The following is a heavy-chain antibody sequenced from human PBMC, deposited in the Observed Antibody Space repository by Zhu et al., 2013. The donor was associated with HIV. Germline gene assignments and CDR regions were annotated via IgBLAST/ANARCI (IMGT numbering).Heavy chain of an antibody. CDR2: IIPILGIA. J-gene: IGHJ4*02. Sequence: QVQLVQSGAEVKKPGSSVKVSCKASGGTFSSYTISWVRQAPGQGLEWMGRIIPILGIANYAQKFQGRVTITADKSTSTAYMELSSLRSEDTTVYYCAREKGTAMVTRWGQGTLVTVSS. D-gene: IGHD5-18*01. CDR3: AREKGTAMVTR. V-gene: IGHV1-69*08. CDR1: GGTFSSYT.